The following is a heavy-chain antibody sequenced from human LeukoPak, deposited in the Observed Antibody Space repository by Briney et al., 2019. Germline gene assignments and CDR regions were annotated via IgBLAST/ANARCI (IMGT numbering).Heavy chain of an antibody. J-gene: IGHJ3*02. CDR2: IYHSGST. Sequence: SETLSLTCAVSGGSISSSNWWSWVRQPPGKGLEWIGEIYHSGSTNYNPSLKSRVTISVDKSKNQFSLKLSSVTAADTAVYYCARALSVFFEAFDIWGQGTMVTVSS. D-gene: IGHD5/OR15-5a*01. CDR3: ARALSVFFEAFDI. CDR1: GGSISSSNW. V-gene: IGHV4-4*02.